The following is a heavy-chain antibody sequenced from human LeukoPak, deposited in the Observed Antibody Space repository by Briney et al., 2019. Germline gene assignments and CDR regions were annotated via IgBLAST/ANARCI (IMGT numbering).Heavy chain of an antibody. D-gene: IGHD3-3*01. CDR2: IYSGGST. Sequence: GGSLRLSCAASGFTVSSNYMSWVRQAPGKGLEWVSVIYSGGSTYYADSVKGRFTISRDNSKNTLYLQMNSLRAEDTAVYYCARDKKVRITRTYNLHFALDVWGKGTTVTVSS. J-gene: IGHJ6*04. CDR3: ARDKKVRITRTYNLHFALDV. CDR1: GFTVSSNY. V-gene: IGHV3-66*02.